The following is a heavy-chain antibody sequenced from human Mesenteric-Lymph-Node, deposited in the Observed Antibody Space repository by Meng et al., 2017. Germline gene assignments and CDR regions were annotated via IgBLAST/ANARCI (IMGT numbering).Heavy chain of an antibody. CDR1: GGSISSSNW. CDR2: IYHSGIT. V-gene: IGHV4-4*02. CDR3: ARDPTGGEDHQRV. D-gene: IGHD1-14*01. Sequence: RQEPGPGCVTPSGTLSLTCVVSGGSISSSNWWSWVRQPPGKGLEWIGKIYHSGITIYNPSLKSRVTMSVDNSKNQFSLKLNSMTAADTAVYYCARDPTGGEDHQRVWGQGTLVTVSS. J-gene: IGHJ4*02.